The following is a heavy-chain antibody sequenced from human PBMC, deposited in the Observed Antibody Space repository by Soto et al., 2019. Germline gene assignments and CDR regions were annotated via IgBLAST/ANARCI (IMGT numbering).Heavy chain of an antibody. CDR1: GGSVSIGDYL. CDR2: IHDSRNT. CDR3: ARARGGDSGDYASLFDR. Sequence: VQLQESGPGLVTPSQTLSLTCTVFGGSVSIGDYLWSWIRQRPGKGLEWIGYIHDSRNTYYNPSLKSRVTISLDTSKNQFSLKVTSMTAADTAVYFCARARGGDSGDYASLFDRWGQGNLVTVSS. D-gene: IGHD4-17*01. J-gene: IGHJ5*02. V-gene: IGHV4-30-4*01.